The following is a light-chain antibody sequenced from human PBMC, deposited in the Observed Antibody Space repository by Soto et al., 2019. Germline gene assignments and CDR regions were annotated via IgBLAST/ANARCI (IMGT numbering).Light chain of an antibody. V-gene: IGKV3-20*01. CDR2: GAS. Sequence: EVMLTQAPGTLSLSPGDRATLSCRASQSVSSNYLAWYQQKSGQAPMLLIYGASNRATGIPDRFSGSGSGTDFTLTIRRLEPEDFAVYYCQQYDTSTRTFGKGTQVAFK. CDR1: QSVSSNY. CDR3: QQYDTSTRT. J-gene: IGKJ1*01.